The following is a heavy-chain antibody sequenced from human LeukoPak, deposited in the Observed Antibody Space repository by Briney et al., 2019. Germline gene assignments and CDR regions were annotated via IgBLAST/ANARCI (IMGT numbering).Heavy chain of an antibody. D-gene: IGHD3-10*01. V-gene: IGHV3-23*01. J-gene: IGHJ4*02. CDR1: GFTFSSYA. Sequence: GGSLRPSCAASGFTFSSYAMSWVRQAPGKGLEWVSAISGSGGSTYYADSVKGRSTISRDNSKNTLYLQMNSLRAEDTAVYYCAKDPLLWFGELLVYWGQGTLVTVSS. CDR2: ISGSGGST. CDR3: AKDPLLWFGELLVY.